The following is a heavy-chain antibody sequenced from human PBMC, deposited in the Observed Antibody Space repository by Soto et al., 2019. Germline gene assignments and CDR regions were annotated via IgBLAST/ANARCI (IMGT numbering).Heavy chain of an antibody. CDR3: ARAEDGILTGGSAFDI. CDR1: GGSFSGYY. V-gene: IGHV4-34*01. D-gene: IGHD3-9*01. Sequence: SETLSLTCAVYGGSFSGYYWSWIRQPPGKGLEWIGEINHSGSTNYNPSLKSRVTISVDTSKNQFSLKLSSVTAADTAVYYCARAEDGILTGGSAFDIWGQGTMVTVSS. CDR2: INHSGST. J-gene: IGHJ3*02.